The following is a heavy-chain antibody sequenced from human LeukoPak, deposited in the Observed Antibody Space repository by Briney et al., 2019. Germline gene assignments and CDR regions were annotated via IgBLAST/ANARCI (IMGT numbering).Heavy chain of an antibody. CDR2: IYYSGST. CDR1: GCFNISYY. D-gene: IGHD5-18*01. J-gene: IGHJ4*02. Sequence: PSETLPLTCIGTGCFNISYYWSSIRPPPGKGLEWIGYIYYSGSTNYNLSLKSRVTISVDTFKNQFSLKMSSVTAADTAVYYCARDLGYSYGYEWGQGTLVTVSS. CDR3: ARDLGYSYGYE. V-gene: IGHV4-59*01.